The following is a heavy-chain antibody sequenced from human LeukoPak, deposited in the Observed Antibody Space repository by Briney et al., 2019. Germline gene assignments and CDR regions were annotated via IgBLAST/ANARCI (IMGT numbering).Heavy chain of an antibody. V-gene: IGHV5-51*01. CDR1: GYSFTSYW. CDR2: IYPGDSDT. J-gene: IGHJ4*02. CDR3: ARSGGAGDYGNYFDY. D-gene: IGHD4-17*01. Sequence: GESLKISCKGSGYSFTSYWIGWVRQMPGKGLEWMGIIYPGDSDTRYSPSFQGQVTISADKSISTAYLQWSSLKASYTAMYYCARSGGAGDYGNYFDYWGQGTLVTVSS.